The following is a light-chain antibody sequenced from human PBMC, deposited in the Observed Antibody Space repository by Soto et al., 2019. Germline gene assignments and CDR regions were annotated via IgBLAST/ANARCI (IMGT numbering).Light chain of an antibody. Sequence: QSVLTQPPSASGTPGQRVTISCYGSRSNIGSNPVQWYLQLPGTAPKLLIYRDNARPSGVPDRFSGSKSGTSASLAISGRQSEDEADYHCATWDDGLYGPVFGGGTKLTVL. V-gene: IGLV1-44*01. CDR2: RDN. J-gene: IGLJ3*02. CDR1: RSNIGSNP. CDR3: ATWDDGLYGPV.